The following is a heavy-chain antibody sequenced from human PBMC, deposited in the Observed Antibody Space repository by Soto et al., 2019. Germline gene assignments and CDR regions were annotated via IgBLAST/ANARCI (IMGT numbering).Heavy chain of an antibody. J-gene: IGHJ6*02. Sequence: QVQLVQSGAEVKKPGSSVKVSCKASGGTFSSYTISWVRQAPGQGLEWMGRIIPILGIANYAQKFQGRVTITADKSTRTAYMVLSSLRSEDTGVYCCARNEKRASYYYYGMDVWGQGTTVTVSS. CDR2: IIPILGIA. V-gene: IGHV1-69*02. D-gene: IGHD1-1*01. CDR1: GGTFSSYT. CDR3: ARNEKRASYYYYGMDV.